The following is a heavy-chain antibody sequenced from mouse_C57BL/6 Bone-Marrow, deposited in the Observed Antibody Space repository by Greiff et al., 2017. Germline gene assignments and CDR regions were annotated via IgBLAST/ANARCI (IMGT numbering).Heavy chain of an antibody. J-gene: IGHJ2*01. CDR1: GYTFTSYW. V-gene: IGHV1-59*01. CDR2: IDPSDSYT. CDR3: ARDYYGSSFDY. Sequence: VQLQQPGAELVRPGTSVKLSCKASGYTFTSYWMHWVKQRPGQGLEWIGVIDPSDSYTNYNQKFKGKATLTVDTSSSTAYMQLSSLTSEASAVYDCARDYYGSSFDYWGQGTTLTVSS. D-gene: IGHD1-1*01.